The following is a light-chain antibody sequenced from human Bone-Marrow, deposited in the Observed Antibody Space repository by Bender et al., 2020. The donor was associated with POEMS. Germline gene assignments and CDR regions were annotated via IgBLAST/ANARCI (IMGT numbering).Light chain of an antibody. CDR3: QSSGDTVRV. CDR1: ILAKRY. J-gene: IGLJ3*02. V-gene: IGLV3-25*03. Sequence: AARITCSGDILAKRYVHWYQQKPGQAPFLVMYKDTERPSVIPERFSGSSSGTTVTLIISGVRAEDEADYYCQSSGDTVRVFGGGTKLTVL. CDR2: KDT.